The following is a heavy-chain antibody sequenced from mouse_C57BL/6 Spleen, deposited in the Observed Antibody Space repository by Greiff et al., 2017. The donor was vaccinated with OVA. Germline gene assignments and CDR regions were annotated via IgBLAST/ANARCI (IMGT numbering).Heavy chain of an antibody. D-gene: IGHD2-4*01. CDR2: IDPSDSYI. Sequence: VQLQQPGAELVKPGASVKLSCKASGYTFTSYWMQWVKQRPGQGLEWIGEIDPSDSYINYNQTFKGKATLTVDTSSSTAYMQLSSLTSEDSAVYYCARAHYERYLDYWGQGTTLTVSS. V-gene: IGHV1-50*01. CDR1: GYTFTSYW. CDR3: ARAHYERYLDY. J-gene: IGHJ2*01.